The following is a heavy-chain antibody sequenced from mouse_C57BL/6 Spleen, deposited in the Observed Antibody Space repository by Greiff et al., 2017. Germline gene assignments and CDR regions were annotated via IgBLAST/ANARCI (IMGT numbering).Heavy chain of an antibody. V-gene: IGHV1-61*01. J-gene: IGHJ2*01. CDR1: GYTFTSYW. D-gene: IGHD3-3*01. CDR3: AGGRFDY. CDR2: IYPSDSET. Sequence: QVHVKQPGAELVRPGSSVKLSCKASGYTFTSYWMDWVKPRPGQGLEWIGNIYPSDSETHYNQKFKDKATLTVAKSSSTAYMQRSSLTSEDSAVYYCAGGRFDYWGQGTTLTVAS.